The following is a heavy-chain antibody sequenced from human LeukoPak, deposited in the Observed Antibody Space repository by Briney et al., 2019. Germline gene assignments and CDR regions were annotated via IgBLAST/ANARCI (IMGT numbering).Heavy chain of an antibody. CDR1: GFTFSAFS. Sequence: KARESLRLSCAASGFTFSAFSMNWVRQAPGKGLEWVSSISGSSSYIYYADSVKGRFTISRDNAKNLVYLQMNSLRAEDTAVYYCARGWGRSWDENWFDAWGQGIRVTASS. CDR3: ARGWGRSWDENWFDA. J-gene: IGHJ5*02. V-gene: IGHV3-21*01. CDR2: ISGSSSYI. D-gene: IGHD3-16*01.